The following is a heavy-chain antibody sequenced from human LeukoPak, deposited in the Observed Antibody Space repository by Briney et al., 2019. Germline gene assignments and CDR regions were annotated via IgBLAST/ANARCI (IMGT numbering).Heavy chain of an antibody. Sequence: GGSLRLSCAASGFTVSSNYMSWVRQAPGKGLEWVSVIYSGGSTYYADSVKGRFTISRDNSKNSRYLQMNSLRAEDTAVYYCARSVVVPAAMNGMDVWGQGTTVTVSS. V-gene: IGHV3-66*01. J-gene: IGHJ6*02. CDR3: ARSVVVPAAMNGMDV. CDR2: IYSGGST. D-gene: IGHD2-2*01. CDR1: GFTVSSNY.